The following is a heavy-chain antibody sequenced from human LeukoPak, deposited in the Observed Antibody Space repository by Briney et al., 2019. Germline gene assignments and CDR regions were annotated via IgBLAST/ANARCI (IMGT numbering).Heavy chain of an antibody. J-gene: IGHJ3*02. CDR2: INWYGWST. Sequence: GGSLSLSCAASGFTFDDYGMSWARQPPGKGLEWVACINWYGWSTGYADSVKGRFTISRDNAKNFLYLHMNSLSAEDTALSYCARAVSSAGWSDDAFGIWGQGTMVTASS. D-gene: IGHD6-19*01. V-gene: IGHV3-20*04. CDR1: GFTFDDYG. CDR3: ARAVSSAGWSDDAFGI.